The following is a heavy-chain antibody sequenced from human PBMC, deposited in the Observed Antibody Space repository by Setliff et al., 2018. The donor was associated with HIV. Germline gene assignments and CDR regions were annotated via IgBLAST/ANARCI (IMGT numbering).Heavy chain of an antibody. D-gene: IGHD2-21*01. J-gene: IGHJ3*02. CDR1: GFTFSSFE. CDR2: IWYDGGTK. Sequence: GSLRLSCAASGFTFSSFEMNWVRQAPGRGLEWLAVIWYDGGTKYYADSLQGRFTISRDNSKESLYLQMNSLTTEDTALYYCAKLLGNGGNSDPFDIWGQGTTVTVSS. V-gene: IGHV3-33*03. CDR3: AKLLGNGGNSDPFDI.